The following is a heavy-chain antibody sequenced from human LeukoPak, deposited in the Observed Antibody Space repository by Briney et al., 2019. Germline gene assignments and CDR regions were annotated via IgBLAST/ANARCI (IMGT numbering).Heavy chain of an antibody. V-gene: IGHV4-30-4*01. D-gene: IGHD3-10*01. CDR1: GGSISSGDYY. CDR2: INHSGST. CDR3: ATRYGSGSYNWFDP. Sequence: SQTLSLTCTVSGGSISSGDYYWSWIRQPPGKGLEWIGEINHSGSTNYNPSLKSRVTISVDTSKNQFSLKLSSVTAADAAVYYCATRYGSGSYNWFDPWGQGTLVTVSS. J-gene: IGHJ5*02.